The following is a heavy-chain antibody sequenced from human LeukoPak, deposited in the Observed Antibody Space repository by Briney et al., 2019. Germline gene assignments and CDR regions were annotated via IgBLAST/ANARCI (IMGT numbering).Heavy chain of an antibody. J-gene: IGHJ4*02. D-gene: IGHD6-13*01. V-gene: IGHV1-8*01. CDR3: ARGLRAAAGTGDY. CDR2: MNPNGGNT. CDR1: GYTFTSYD. Sequence: GASVKVSCKASGYTFTSYDINWVRQATGQGLEWMGWMNPNGGNTGYAQKFQGRVTMTRNTSISTAYMELSSLRSEDTAVYYCARGLRAAAGTGDYWGQGTLVTVSS.